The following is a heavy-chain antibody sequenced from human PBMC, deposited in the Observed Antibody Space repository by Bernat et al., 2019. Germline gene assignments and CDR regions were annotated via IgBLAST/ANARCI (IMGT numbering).Heavy chain of an antibody. D-gene: IGHD6-13*01. J-gene: IGHJ4*02. Sequence: QVQLVQSGAEVKKPGASVKVSCKASGYTFTSYYMHWVRQAPGQGLEWMGIINPSGGSTSYAQKFQGRVTMTRDTSTSTVYMKLSSVTAADTAVYYCAREPGIAAAGTFDYWGQGTLVTVSS. V-gene: IGHV1-46*01. CDR2: INPSGGST. CDR1: GYTFTSYY. CDR3: AREPGIAAAGTFDY.